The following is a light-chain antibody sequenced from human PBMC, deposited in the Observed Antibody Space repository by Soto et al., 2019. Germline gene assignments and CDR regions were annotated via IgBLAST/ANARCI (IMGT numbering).Light chain of an antibody. Sequence: IQLTQSPSSLSASVGDIVSITCRASQGISSYLAWCQQKPWKAPKLMIYAASTLQTGVPSRFSGSGSGTDFTLTISSLQPEDFGTYYCQQHSTYPLTFGGGTKVEIK. J-gene: IGKJ4*01. CDR1: QGISSY. CDR2: AAS. V-gene: IGKV1-9*01. CDR3: QQHSTYPLT.